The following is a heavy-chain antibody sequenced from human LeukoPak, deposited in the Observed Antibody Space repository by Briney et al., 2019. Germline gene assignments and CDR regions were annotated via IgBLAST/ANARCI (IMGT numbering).Heavy chain of an antibody. J-gene: IGHJ2*01. D-gene: IGHD1-26*01. Sequence: GGSLRLSCAASGIIFSNYGMHWVRQGPGKGLECISIISSDGGSTYYANSVKGRFTISRDNSKNTLYLQMGSLRAEDMAVYYCARGRQGAKTRYFDLWGRGTRVTVSS. CDR1: GIIFSNYG. CDR3: ARGRQGAKTRYFDL. V-gene: IGHV3-64*01. CDR2: ISSDGGST.